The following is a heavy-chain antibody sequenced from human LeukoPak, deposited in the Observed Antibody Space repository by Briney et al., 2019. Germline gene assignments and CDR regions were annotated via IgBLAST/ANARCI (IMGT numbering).Heavy chain of an antibody. CDR3: AKDTGARLLAYMDV. D-gene: IGHD1-14*01. CDR2: IRYDGSNK. Sequence: PGGSLRLSCVASGFTFSSYGMHWVRQAPGKGLEWVAFIRYDGSNKYYADSVKGRFTISRDNSKNTLYLQMNSLRAEDTAVYYCAKDTGARLLAYMDVWGKGTTVTVSS. CDR1: GFTFSSYG. J-gene: IGHJ6*03. V-gene: IGHV3-30*02.